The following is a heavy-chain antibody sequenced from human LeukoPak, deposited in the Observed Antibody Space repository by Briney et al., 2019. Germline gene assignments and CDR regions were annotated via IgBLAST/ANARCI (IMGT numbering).Heavy chain of an antibody. CDR2: ISSSGDTI. V-gene: IGHV3-48*03. CDR3: ARVLPYFDY. Sequence: GGSLRLSCAASGFTFSNYEMNWVRQAPGKGLDWVSYISSSGDTIYYADSVKGRFTISRDNAKNSLYLQMNSLRAEDTAVYYCARVLPYFDYWGQGTLVTVSS. CDR1: GFTFSNYE. J-gene: IGHJ4*02.